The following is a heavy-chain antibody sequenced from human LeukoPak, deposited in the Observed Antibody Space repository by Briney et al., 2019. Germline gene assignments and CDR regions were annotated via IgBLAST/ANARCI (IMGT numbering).Heavy chain of an antibody. CDR2: ITPIFGAA. D-gene: IGHD3-3*01. Sequence: ASVKVSCKASGGTFSSYAISWVRQAPGQGLEWMGGITPIFGAATYAQKFQGRVTITADVSTSTAYMELSSLRSEDTAVYYCARGLLPALSTGNDFWSGYPLDYWGQGTLVTVSS. V-gene: IGHV1-69*13. CDR1: GGTFSSYA. J-gene: IGHJ4*02. CDR3: ARGLLPALSTGNDFWSGYPLDY.